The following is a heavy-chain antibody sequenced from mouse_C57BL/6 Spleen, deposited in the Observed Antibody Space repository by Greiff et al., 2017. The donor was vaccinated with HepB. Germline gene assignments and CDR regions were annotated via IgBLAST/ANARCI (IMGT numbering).Heavy chain of an antibody. V-gene: IGHV1-82*01. CDR3: ARAHYYGSSPWFAY. D-gene: IGHD1-1*01. J-gene: IGHJ3*01. CDR1: GYAFSSSW. CDR2: IYPGDGDT. Sequence: VQLVESGPELVKPGASVKISCKASGYAFSSSWMNWVKQRPGKGLEWIGRIYPGDGDTNYNGKFKGKATLTADKSSSTAYMQISSLTSEDSAVYFCARAHYYGSSPWFAYWGQGTLVTVSA.